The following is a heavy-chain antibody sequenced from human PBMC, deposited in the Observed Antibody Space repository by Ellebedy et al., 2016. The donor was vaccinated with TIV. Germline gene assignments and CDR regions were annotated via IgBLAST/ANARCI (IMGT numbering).Heavy chain of an antibody. V-gene: IGHV5-51*01. J-gene: IGHJ5*02. CDR1: GSSFTTYW. D-gene: IGHD2-15*01. CDR3: ARVGEVAATPCSS. Sequence: PGGSLRLSCKRSGSSFTTYWIGWVRQLSGKGLEWLGIIYPGDSDTSYSPSFQGQVTIAADKSISTAYLQWSSLKASDTAMYYCARVGEVAATPCSSWGQGTLVTVSS. CDR2: IYPGDSDT.